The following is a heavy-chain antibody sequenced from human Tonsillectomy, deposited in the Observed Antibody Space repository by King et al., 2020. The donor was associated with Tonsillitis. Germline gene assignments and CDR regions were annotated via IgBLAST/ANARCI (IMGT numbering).Heavy chain of an antibody. J-gene: IGHJ4*02. CDR3: ARGPAAIFGVVITPPTYFDY. CDR1: GGSLSNYD. CDR2: INRSGSA. Sequence: VQLQQWGAGLLKPSETLSLTCAVSGGSLSNYDWSWLRQPPGKGLEWIGEINRSGSANYNPSLKSRVTISVDTSKNQFSLKLNSVTAADTAVYYCARGPAAIFGVVITPPTYFDYWAQGTLVTVSS. D-gene: IGHD3-3*01. V-gene: IGHV4-34*01.